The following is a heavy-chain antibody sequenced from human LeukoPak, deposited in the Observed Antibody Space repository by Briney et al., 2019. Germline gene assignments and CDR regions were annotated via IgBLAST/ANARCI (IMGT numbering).Heavy chain of an antibody. V-gene: IGHV4-59*01. Sequence: SETLSLTCTVSGGSISSYYWSWIRQPPGKGLEWIGYIYYSGSTNYNPSLKSRVTISVDTSKNQFSLKLSSVTAADTAVYYCARALLYYHDSSGYYQYAFDIWGQGTMVTVSS. CDR1: GGSISSYY. J-gene: IGHJ3*02. D-gene: IGHD3-22*01. CDR3: ARALLYYHDSSGYYQYAFDI. CDR2: IYYSGST.